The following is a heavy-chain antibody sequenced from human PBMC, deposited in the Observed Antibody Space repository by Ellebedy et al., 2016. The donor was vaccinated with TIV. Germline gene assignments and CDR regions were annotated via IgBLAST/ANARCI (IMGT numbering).Heavy chain of an antibody. V-gene: IGHV3-74*01. J-gene: IGHJ1*01. CDR2: INGDESIT. Sequence: PGGSLRLSCAASGFTFSTYWMHWVRQAPGKGRVWVSRINGDESITNHAHSVKGRFTISRDTAKNTLYLQMNSLRAEATAVYYFAMTNGWQYFQRWGQGTLVTVSS. D-gene: IGHD6-19*01. CDR3: AMTNGWQYFQR. CDR1: GFTFSTYW.